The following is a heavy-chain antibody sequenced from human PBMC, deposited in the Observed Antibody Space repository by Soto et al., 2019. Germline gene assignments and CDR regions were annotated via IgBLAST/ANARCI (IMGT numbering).Heavy chain of an antibody. CDR3: AREGAAPYYYYGMDV. Sequence: QVQLRESGPGLVKPSQTLSLTCTVSGGSISSGGYFWSWIRQHPGKGLEWIGFIYYSGSTYYNPSLKTRVTISVDTSKNQCSLKLSSVTAADTAVYYCAREGAAPYYYYGMDVWGQGTTVTVSS. V-gene: IGHV4-31*03. CDR1: GGSISSGGYF. J-gene: IGHJ6*02. D-gene: IGHD6-6*01. CDR2: IYYSGST.